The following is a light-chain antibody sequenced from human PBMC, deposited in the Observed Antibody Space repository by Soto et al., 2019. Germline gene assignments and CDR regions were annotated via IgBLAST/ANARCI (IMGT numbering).Light chain of an antibody. V-gene: IGKV3-11*01. J-gene: IGKJ5*01. CDR3: QQRSNWPPVIT. CDR2: DAS. Sequence: EILLTQSPATLSLSPGERATLSCRASQSVLTYLGWYQQKPGQAPRLLIYDASNRAAGIPDRFSGSGSGTDFTLTISSLEPEDFAVYYCQQRSNWPPVITFGQGTRLEI. CDR1: QSVLTY.